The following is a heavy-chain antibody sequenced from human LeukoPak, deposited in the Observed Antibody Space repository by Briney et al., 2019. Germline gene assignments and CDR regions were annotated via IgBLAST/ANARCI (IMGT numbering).Heavy chain of an antibody. CDR2: INHRGNP. V-gene: IGHV4-34*01. CDR1: GGSFIGYH. J-gene: IGHJ4*02. D-gene: IGHD4-23*01. Sequence: PSETLSLTCAVSGGSFIGYHWNWIRQPPGKGLEWIGEINHRGNPNYNPSLMGRVTISIDTSKNQFSLKLRSLTAADTAVYYCARDPTTVVTTPYYFDDWGQGTLVTVSS. CDR3: ARDPTTVVTTPYYFDD.